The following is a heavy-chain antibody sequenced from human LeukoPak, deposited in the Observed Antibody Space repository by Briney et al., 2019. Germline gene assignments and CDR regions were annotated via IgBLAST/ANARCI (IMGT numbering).Heavy chain of an antibody. J-gene: IGHJ3*02. CDR1: GYTFTGYY. CDR3: ARESRSLSQIPRAFDI. V-gene: IGHV1-2*02. D-gene: IGHD2-15*01. Sequence: GSVTVSCKASGYTFTGYYMHWVRQAPGQGLEWMGCINPNSGGTNYAHTVQGRFTMTRDKSISTAYMALSRLRSDDTAGYYCARESRSLSQIPRAFDIWGQGTMVTASS. CDR2: INPNSGGT.